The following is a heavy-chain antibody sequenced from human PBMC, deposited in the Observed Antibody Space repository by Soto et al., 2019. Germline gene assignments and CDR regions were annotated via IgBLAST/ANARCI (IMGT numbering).Heavy chain of an antibody. J-gene: IGHJ4*02. D-gene: IGHD3-22*01. CDR3: ASGPPKDYYDSSGKLFDY. CDR2: IIPIFGTA. V-gene: IGHV1-69*13. CDR1: GFTFSSYA. Sequence: SLKVSCKSSGFTFSSYAIIGVRQTPGQGLEWMGGIIPIFGTANYAQKFQGRVTITADESTSTAYMELSSLRSEDTAVYYCASGPPKDYYDSSGKLFDYWGQGTLVTVSS.